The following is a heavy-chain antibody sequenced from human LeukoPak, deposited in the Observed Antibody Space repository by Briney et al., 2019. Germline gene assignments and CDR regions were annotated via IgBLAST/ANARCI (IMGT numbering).Heavy chain of an antibody. CDR1: GGSISSSSYY. Sequence: PSETLSLTCTVSGGSISSSSYYWGWIRQPPGKGLEWIGSIYYSGSTYYNPSLKSRVTISVDTSKNQFSLKVTSVTAADTAVYYCARYHPLYGSGNSYFDYWGQGTLVTVSS. CDR3: ARYHPLYGSGNSYFDY. D-gene: IGHD3-10*01. V-gene: IGHV4-39*07. CDR2: IYYSGST. J-gene: IGHJ4*02.